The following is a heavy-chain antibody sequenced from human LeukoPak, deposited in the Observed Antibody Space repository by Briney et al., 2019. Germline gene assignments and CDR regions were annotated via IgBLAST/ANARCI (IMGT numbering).Heavy chain of an antibody. D-gene: IGHD2-2*01. Sequence: PSETLSLTCAVYGWSFNDYYWNWIRQPPGKGLEWIGEINARGDTNFNPSLKSRVTISVDTSKRQISLKLTSTIAADTALYYCARGQVPAARGYNWFDPWGQGTLVTVSS. CDR1: GWSFNDYY. CDR2: INARGDT. J-gene: IGHJ5*02. V-gene: IGHV4-34*01. CDR3: ARGQVPAARGYNWFDP.